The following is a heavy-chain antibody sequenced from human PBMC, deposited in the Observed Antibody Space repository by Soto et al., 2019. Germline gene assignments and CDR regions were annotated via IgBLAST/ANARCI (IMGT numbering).Heavy chain of an antibody. CDR3: ARSTYYYGSGSRYDYYGLDV. Sequence: QVQLVQSGAEVKKPGASVKVSCKASGYTFTSYAMHWVRQAPGQRLEWMGWINAGNGNTKYSQKFQGRVTITRDTSASTAYKELSSLRSEDTAVYYGARSTYYYGSGSRYDYYGLDVWGQGTTVTVSS. CDR2: INAGNGNT. CDR1: GYTFTSYA. V-gene: IGHV1-3*01. J-gene: IGHJ6*02. D-gene: IGHD3-10*01.